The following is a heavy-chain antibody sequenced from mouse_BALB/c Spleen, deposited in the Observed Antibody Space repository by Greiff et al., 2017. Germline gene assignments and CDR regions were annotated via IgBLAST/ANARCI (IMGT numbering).Heavy chain of an antibody. V-gene: IGHV1S127*01. Sequence: QVQLQQSGPELVRPGASVKMSCKASGYTFTSYWMHWVKQRPGQGLEWIGMIDPSNSETRLNQKFKDKATLNVDKSSNTAYMQLSSLTSEDSAVYYGAREHYDNDEDWFAYWGQGTLVTVSA. CDR3: AREHYDNDEDWFAY. J-gene: IGHJ3*01. CDR1: GYTFTSYW. CDR2: IDPSNSET. D-gene: IGHD2-4*01.